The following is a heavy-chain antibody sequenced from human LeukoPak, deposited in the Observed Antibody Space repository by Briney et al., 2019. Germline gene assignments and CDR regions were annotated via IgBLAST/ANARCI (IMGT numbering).Heavy chain of an antibody. CDR1: GYTFTSYG. CDR2: ISAYNGNT. V-gene: IGHV1-18*01. J-gene: IGHJ6*02. D-gene: IGHD5-12*01. Sequence: ASVKVYCKASGYTFTSYGISWVRQAPGQGLEWMGWISAYNGNTNYAQKLQGRVTMTTDTSTSTAYMELRSLRSDDTAVYYCAREGASGYKAYYYYGMDVWGQGTTVTVSS. CDR3: AREGASGYKAYYYYGMDV.